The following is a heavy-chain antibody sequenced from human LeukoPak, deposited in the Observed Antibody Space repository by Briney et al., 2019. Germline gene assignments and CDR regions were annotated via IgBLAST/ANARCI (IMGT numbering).Heavy chain of an antibody. J-gene: IGHJ3*01. CDR1: GYTLTELS. CDR3: ATRYYYDSSD. D-gene: IGHD3-22*01. V-gene: IGHV1-24*01. Sequence: ASVKVSCKVSGYTLTELSMPWVRQAPGKGLEWMRGFDPEDGETIYAQKFQGRVTMTEDTSTDTAYMELSSLRSEDTAVYYCATRYYYDSSDWGQGTMVTVSS. CDR2: FDPEDGET.